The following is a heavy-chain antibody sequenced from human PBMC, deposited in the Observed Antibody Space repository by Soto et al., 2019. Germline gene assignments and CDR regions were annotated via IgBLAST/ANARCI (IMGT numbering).Heavy chain of an antibody. Sequence: SGPTLVNATETVTLTCTVSGFSLSNARMGVSWIRQPPGKALEWLAHIFSNDEKSYSTSLKSRLTISKDTSKSQVVLTMTNMDPVDTATYYCARTYSSSWSYFDYWGQGALVTVSS. V-gene: IGHV2-26*01. CDR1: GFSLSNARMG. D-gene: IGHD6-13*01. J-gene: IGHJ4*02. CDR2: IFSNDEK. CDR3: ARTYSSSWSYFDY.